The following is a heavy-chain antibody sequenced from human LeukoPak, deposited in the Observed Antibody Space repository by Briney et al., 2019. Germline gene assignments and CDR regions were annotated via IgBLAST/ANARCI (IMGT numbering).Heavy chain of an antibody. V-gene: IGHV3-21*01. J-gene: IGHJ4*02. Sequence: VGSLRLSCAASGFTFSSYSMNGVRQAPGKGLEWVSSISSSSSYIYYADSVKSRFTISRDNAKNSLYLQMNSLRAEDTAVYYCARDYADVLRYFDWYPLGYWGQGTLVTVSS. D-gene: IGHD3-9*01. CDR1: GFTFSSYS. CDR2: ISSSSSYI. CDR3: ARDYADVLRYFDWYPLGY.